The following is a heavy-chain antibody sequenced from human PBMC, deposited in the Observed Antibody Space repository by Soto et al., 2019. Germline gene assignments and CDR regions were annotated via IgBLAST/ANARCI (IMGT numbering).Heavy chain of an antibody. V-gene: IGHV1-18*01. Sequence: ASVKVSCKASGYSFTRYGIALARQAPGQGLEWMGRINTYNGNTNYAQNLQGRVTLTTDTSTSTAYMELTSLRSNDTAIYYCAMVDVYVTPSPQDVWGQGTTVTVSS. D-gene: IGHD3-16*01. CDR1: GYSFTRYG. CDR2: INTYNGNT. J-gene: IGHJ6*02. CDR3: AMVDVYVTPSPQDV.